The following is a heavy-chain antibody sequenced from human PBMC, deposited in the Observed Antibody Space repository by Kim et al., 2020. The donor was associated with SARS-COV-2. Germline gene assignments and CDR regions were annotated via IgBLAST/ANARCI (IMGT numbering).Heavy chain of an antibody. J-gene: IGHJ3*02. D-gene: IGHD3-22*01. CDR3: AKAGTMIVVVIKDAFDI. CDR2: ISGSGGST. CDR1: GFTFSSYA. V-gene: IGHV3-23*01. Sequence: GGSLRLSCAASGFTFSSYAMSWVRQAPGKGLEWVSAISGSGGSTYYADSVKGRFTISRDNSKNTLYLQMNSLRAEDTAVYYCAKAGTMIVVVIKDAFDIWGQGTMVTVSS.